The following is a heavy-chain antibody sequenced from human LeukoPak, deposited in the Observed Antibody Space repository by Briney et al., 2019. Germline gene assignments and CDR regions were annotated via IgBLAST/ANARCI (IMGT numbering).Heavy chain of an antibody. CDR1: RFTFSNFA. V-gene: IGHV3-23*01. D-gene: IGHD3-22*01. Sequence: PGGSLSLSCAASRFTFSNFALLWVRQAPGKGPEGISGITATGAYTYYVDSVKGRFTISRENSKNTLHLQLNSVRAEDTAKYYCARDAPLFGSGSSVSGAFDIWGQGTMVTVSS. CDR3: ARDAPLFGSGSSVSGAFDI. CDR2: ITATGAYT. J-gene: IGHJ3*02.